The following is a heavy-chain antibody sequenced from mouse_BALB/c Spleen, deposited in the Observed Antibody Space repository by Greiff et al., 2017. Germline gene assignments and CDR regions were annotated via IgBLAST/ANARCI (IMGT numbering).Heavy chain of an antibody. CDR3: AGDCAYGSSDGYFDV. V-gene: IGHV2-9*02. CDR2: LWAGGST. J-gene: IGHJ1*01. CDR1: GFSFTSDG. Sequence: VQLQQSGPGLVAPSQSLSITCTVSGFSFTSDGVYWVRQPPAKGLEWLGVLWAGGSTNYNSALMSRLSISKDNSKSQVFLKMNSLQTDDTAMYYCAGDCAYGSSDGYFDVWGAGTTVTVSS. D-gene: IGHD1-1*01.